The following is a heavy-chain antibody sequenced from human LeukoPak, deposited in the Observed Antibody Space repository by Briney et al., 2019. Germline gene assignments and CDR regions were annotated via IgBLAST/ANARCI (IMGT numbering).Heavy chain of an antibody. D-gene: IGHD2-21*02. V-gene: IGHV3-30*02. CDR1: GFTFSSYG. CDR3: ANDCGGDCYDYYYYYMDV. Sequence: GGSLRLSCAASGFTFSSYGMHWVRQAPGKGLEWVAFIRCDGSNKYYADSVKGRFTISRDNSKNTLYLQMNSLRAEDTAVYYCANDCGGDCYDYYYYYMDVWGKGTTVTISS. CDR2: IRCDGSNK. J-gene: IGHJ6*03.